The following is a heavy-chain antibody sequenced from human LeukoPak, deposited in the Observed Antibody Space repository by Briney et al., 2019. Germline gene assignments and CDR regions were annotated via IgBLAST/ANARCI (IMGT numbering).Heavy chain of an antibody. Sequence: PSETLSLTCTVSGGSISSSSYYWGWIRQPPGKGLEWIGSIYYSGSTYYNPSLKSRVTISVDTSKNQFSLKLSSVTAADTAVYYCARVNSHYYGSGRNNWFDPWGQGTLVTVSS. CDR2: IYYSGST. V-gene: IGHV4-39*07. CDR1: GGSISSSSYY. J-gene: IGHJ5*02. D-gene: IGHD3-10*01. CDR3: ARVNSHYYGSGRNNWFDP.